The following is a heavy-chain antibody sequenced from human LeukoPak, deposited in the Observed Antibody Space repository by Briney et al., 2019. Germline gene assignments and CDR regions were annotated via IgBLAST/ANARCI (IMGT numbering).Heavy chain of an antibody. CDR1: GGSFSGYY. CDR3: AREGGYCSSTSCAPTYMDV. CDR2: INHSGST. V-gene: IGHV4-34*01. D-gene: IGHD2-2*01. Sequence: PSETLSLTCAVYGGSFSGYYWSWIRQPPGKGLEWIGEINHSGSTNYNPPLKSRVTISVDTSKNQFSLKLSSVTAADTAVYYCAREGGYCSSTSCAPTYMDVWGKGTTVTVSS. J-gene: IGHJ6*03.